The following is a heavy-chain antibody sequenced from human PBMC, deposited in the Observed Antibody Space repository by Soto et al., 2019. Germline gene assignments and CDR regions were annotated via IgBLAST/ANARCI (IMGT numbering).Heavy chain of an antibody. CDR3: ARTYSSSSGDNYYYGMDV. D-gene: IGHD6-6*01. CDR2: INPSGGST. J-gene: IGHJ6*02. Sequence: ASVKVSCKASGYTFTSYYMHWVRQAPGQGLEWMGIINPSGGSTSYAQKFQGRVTMTRDTSTSTVYMELSSLRSEDTAVYFCARTYSSSSGDNYYYGMDVWGQGTTVTVSS. CDR1: GYTFTSYY. V-gene: IGHV1-46*01.